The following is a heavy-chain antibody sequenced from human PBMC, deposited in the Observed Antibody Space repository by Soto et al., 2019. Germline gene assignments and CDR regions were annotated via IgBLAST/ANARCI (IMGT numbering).Heavy chain of an antibody. D-gene: IGHD3-3*01. V-gene: IGHV3-48*02. CDR2: ISSSSSTI. CDR3: AREGTYYDFWSGLGYYYYGMDV. Sequence: GGSLRLSCAASGFTFSSYSMNWVRQAPGKGLEWVSYISSSSSTIYYADSVKGRFTISRDNAKNSLYLQMNSLRDEDTAVYYCAREGTYYDFWSGLGYYYYGMDVWGQGTTVTVS. J-gene: IGHJ6*02. CDR1: GFTFSSYS.